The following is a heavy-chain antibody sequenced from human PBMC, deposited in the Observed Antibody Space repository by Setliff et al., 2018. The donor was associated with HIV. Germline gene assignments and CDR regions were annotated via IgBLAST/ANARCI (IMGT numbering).Heavy chain of an antibody. CDR2: IYYSSGST. J-gene: IGHJ4*02. V-gene: IGHV4-31*03. CDR3: ARLMPNWDYFDY. D-gene: IGHD2-2*01. Sequence: PSETLSLTCTVSGGSINSGVYYWSWIRQHPGKGLEWIGNIYYSSGSTYYNPSLRSRVIISVDTSKNMFSLSLSSVTAADTAIYYCARLMPNWDYFDYWGQGTQVTVSS. CDR1: GGSINSGVYY.